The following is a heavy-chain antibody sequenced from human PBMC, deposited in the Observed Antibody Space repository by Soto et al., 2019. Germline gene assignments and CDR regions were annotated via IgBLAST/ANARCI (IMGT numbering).Heavy chain of an antibody. CDR1: GFIFSDYY. CDR2: ISTRSTYT. J-gene: IGHJ6*02. CDR3: ARDLAWKRGKVGRYYYGMDV. D-gene: IGHD1-1*01. V-gene: IGHV3-11*06. Sequence: PGGSLRLSCAASGFIFSDYYMSWVRQTPGKGLEWVSYISTRSTYTNYADSVKGRFTISRDNTKNSLHLQMDSLRVEDTAVYYCARDLAWKRGKVGRYYYGMDVWGQGTTVTVSS.